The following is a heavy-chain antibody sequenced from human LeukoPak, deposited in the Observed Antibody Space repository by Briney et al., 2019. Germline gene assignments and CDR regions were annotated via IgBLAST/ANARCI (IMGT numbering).Heavy chain of an antibody. D-gene: IGHD3-16*02. V-gene: IGHV4-34*01. CDR3: ARHEGNYVWGSYRPYFDY. Sequence: SETLSLTCAVYGGSFSGYYWSWIRQPPGKGLEWIGEINHSGSTNYNPSLKSRVTISVDTSKNQFSLKLSSVTAADTAVYYCARHEGNYVWGSYRPYFDYWGQGTLVTVSS. J-gene: IGHJ4*02. CDR1: GGSFSGYY. CDR2: INHSGST.